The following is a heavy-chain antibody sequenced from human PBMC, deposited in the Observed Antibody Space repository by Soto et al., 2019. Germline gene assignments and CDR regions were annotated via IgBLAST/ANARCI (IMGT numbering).Heavy chain of an antibody. D-gene: IGHD3-9*01. V-gene: IGHV3-23*01. CDR3: AKDSRGYDILTGYYLSAFDI. CDR2: ISGSGGST. Sequence: GGSLRLSCAASGFTFSSYAMSWVRQAPGKGLEWVSAISGSGGSTYYADSVKGRFTISRDNSKNTLYLQMNSLRAEDTAVYYCAKDSRGYDILTGYYLSAFDIWGQGTMVTVSS. J-gene: IGHJ3*02. CDR1: GFTFSSYA.